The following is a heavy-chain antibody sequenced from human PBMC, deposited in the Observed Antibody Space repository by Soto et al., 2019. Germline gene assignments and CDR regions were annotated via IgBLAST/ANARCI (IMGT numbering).Heavy chain of an antibody. D-gene: IGHD4-4*01. CDR1: GFTFSNYW. J-gene: IGHJ4*02. CDR3: ARMGGGNSDN. CDR2: INSDGSTT. Sequence: GGSLRLSGAASGFTFSNYWIHWVRQAPWKGLVWVSRINSDGSTTNYVDSVKGRFTISRENAKNTLSLQMNSLRAEDTAVYYCARMGGGNSDNLGPGTLLTVSS. V-gene: IGHV3-74*01.